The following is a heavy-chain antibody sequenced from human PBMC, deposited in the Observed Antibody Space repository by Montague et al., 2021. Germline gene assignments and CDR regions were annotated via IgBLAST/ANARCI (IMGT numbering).Heavy chain of an antibody. J-gene: IGHJ4*02. CDR2: ISTDGSST. CDR3: TFYKFRETPRGFDY. V-gene: IGHV3-74*01. CDR1: GFTFSSYW. Sequence: GSLRLSCEASGFTFSSYWMHWVRQAPGKGLVWVSRISTDGSSTTYADSVKGRFTTSRDNAKNMLYLQMNSLRAEDTTVYYCTFYKFRETPRGFDYWGQGTLVAVSA. D-gene: IGHD3-10*01.